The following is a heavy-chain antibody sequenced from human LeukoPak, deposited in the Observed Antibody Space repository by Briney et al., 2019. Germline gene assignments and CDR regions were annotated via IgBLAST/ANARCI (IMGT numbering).Heavy chain of an antibody. CDR1: GGSFSGYY. D-gene: IGHD5-24*01. CDR3: ARRGFCGYNGFDY. J-gene: IGHJ4*02. Sequence: SETLSLTCAVYGGSFSGYYWSWIRQPPGKGLEWIGEINHSGSTNYNPSLKSRVTISVDTSKNQFSLKLSSVTAADTAVYYCARRGFCGYNGFDYWGQGTLVTVSS. V-gene: IGHV4-34*01. CDR2: INHSGST.